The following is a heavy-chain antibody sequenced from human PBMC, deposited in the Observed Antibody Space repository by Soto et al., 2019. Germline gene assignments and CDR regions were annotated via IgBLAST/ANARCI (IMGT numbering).Heavy chain of an antibody. CDR2: IYHSGNT. CDR3: ARETHGDYVGYLDT. Sequence: SETLSLTCTVSGGSISSSGYYRGWIRQPPGKGLEWIGSIYHSGNTYYNPSLKSRVIISVDRSKNQFSLKVRSVTAADTAVYYCARETHGDYVGYLDTWGQGIQVTVSS. J-gene: IGHJ5*02. D-gene: IGHD2-21*01. V-gene: IGHV4-39*07. CDR1: GGSISSSGYY.